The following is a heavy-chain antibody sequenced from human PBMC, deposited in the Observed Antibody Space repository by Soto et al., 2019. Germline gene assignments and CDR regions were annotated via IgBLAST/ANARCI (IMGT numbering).Heavy chain of an antibody. CDR2: MSPDSKYI. J-gene: IGHJ4*02. V-gene: IGHV3-21*01. Sequence: GGSLRLSCAASGFTFTSYSMNWARQAPGKGLEWVSSMSPDSKYIYYADSMRGRFTISRDNAKSSLYLQLDYLRAEDTAVYYCARGGTADPFDFWGRGTLVTVSS. CDR1: GFTFTSYS. CDR3: ARGGTADPFDF.